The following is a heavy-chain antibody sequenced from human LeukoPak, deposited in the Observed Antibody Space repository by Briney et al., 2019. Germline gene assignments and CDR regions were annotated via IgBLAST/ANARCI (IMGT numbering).Heavy chain of an antibody. V-gene: IGHV4-39*01. CDR3: ARAFTMVRGVIPKYDAFDI. CDR2: IYYSGST. CDR1: GGSISSSSYY. Sequence: SETLSLTCTVSGGSISSSSYYWGWIRQPPGKGLEWIGSIYYSGSTYYNPSLKSRVTISVDTSKNQFSLKLSSVTAADTAVYYCARAFTMVRGVIPKYDAFDIWGQGTMVTVSS. D-gene: IGHD3-10*01. J-gene: IGHJ3*02.